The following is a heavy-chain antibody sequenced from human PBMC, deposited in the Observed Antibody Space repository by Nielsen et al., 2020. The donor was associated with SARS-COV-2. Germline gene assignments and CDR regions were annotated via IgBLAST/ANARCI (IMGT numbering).Heavy chain of an antibody. Sequence: GESLKISCAASGFTFSSYWMHWVRQAPGKGLVWVSRINSDGSSTSYADSVKGRFTISRDNAKNSLYLQMNSLRAEDTALYYCAKDEDRWVWGQGTTVTVSS. D-gene: IGHD5-24*01. J-gene: IGHJ6*02. V-gene: IGHV3-74*01. CDR1: GFTFSSYW. CDR2: INSDGSST. CDR3: AKDEDRWV.